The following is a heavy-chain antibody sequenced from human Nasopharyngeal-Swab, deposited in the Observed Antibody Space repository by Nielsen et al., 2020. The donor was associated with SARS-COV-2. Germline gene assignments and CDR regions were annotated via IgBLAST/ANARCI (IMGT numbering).Heavy chain of an antibody. Sequence: WVRQAPGKGLGGMGWMNPNSGNTGYAQKFQGRVTMTRNTSISTAYMELSSLRSKDTAVYYCARAVEFCSSTSCYSSAFDIWGQGTMVTVSS. J-gene: IGHJ3*02. D-gene: IGHD2-2*01. V-gene: IGHV1-8*01. CDR2: MNPNSGNT. CDR3: ARAVEFCSSTSCYSSAFDI.